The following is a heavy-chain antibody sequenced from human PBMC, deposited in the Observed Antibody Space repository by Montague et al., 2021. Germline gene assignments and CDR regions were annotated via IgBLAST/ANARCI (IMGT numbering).Heavy chain of an antibody. CDR3: ARASFGGPGD. D-gene: IGHD3-16*01. CDR2: IYSGGST. J-gene: IGHJ4*01. CDR1: GFTVSGSF. V-gene: IGHV3-53*01. Sequence: SLRLSCAASGFTVSGSFLTWVRQPPGKGLEWVSLIYSGGSTSYAASVEGRFTISRDNSENTLYLQMNGLRAADTAVYYCARASFGGPGDWGQGTLVTVSS.